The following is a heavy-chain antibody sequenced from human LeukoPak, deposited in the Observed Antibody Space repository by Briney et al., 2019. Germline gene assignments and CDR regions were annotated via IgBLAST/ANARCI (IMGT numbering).Heavy chain of an antibody. CDR1: GYTFMSYG. J-gene: IGHJ6*03. CDR2: ISAYNGDT. D-gene: IGHD3-3*01. Sequence: GASVKVSCKASGYTFMSYGISWVRQAPGQGLEWMGWISAYNGDTKYAQKLQGRVTLTTDTSTSTAYMELRSLRSDDTAVYYCARLDRGGGVWSGYGTVNYYYYMDVWGKGTTVTVSS. CDR3: ARLDRGGGVWSGYGTVNYYYYMDV. V-gene: IGHV1-18*01.